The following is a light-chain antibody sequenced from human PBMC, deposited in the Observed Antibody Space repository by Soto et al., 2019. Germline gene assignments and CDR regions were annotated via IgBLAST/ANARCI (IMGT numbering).Light chain of an antibody. Sequence: QSALTQPASVSGSPGQSITISCTGATSDIGTYDLVSWYQQHPGKAPKLIIFEVNKRPSGFSDRFSGSKSGATASLTISGLQAEDEADYYCRSYAGSDSYVFGTGTKLTVL. CDR3: RSYAGSDSYV. J-gene: IGLJ1*01. V-gene: IGLV2-23*02. CDR1: TSDIGTYDL. CDR2: EVN.